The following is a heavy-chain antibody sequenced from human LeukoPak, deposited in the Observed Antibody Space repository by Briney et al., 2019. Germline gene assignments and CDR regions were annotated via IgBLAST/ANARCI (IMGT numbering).Heavy chain of an antibody. CDR2: ISGSGGST. D-gene: IGHD2-15*01. V-gene: IGHV3-23*01. CDR1: GFPFSASS. CDR3: AKKSCSGGSCYGGSNYDY. Sequence: GGSLRLSCIASGFPFSASSMSWVRQAPGKGLEWVSAISGSGGSTYYADSVKGRFTISRDSSKNTLYLQMNSLRAEDTAIYYCAKKSCSGGSCYGGSNYDYWGQGTLVTVSS. J-gene: IGHJ4*02.